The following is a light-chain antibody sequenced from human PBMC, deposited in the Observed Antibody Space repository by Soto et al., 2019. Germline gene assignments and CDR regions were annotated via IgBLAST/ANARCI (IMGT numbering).Light chain of an antibody. Sequence: QSVLTQPASVSGSPGQSITISCTGTSRERSDNDYVSWYQQHPGRAPKLIIYDVSDRPSGISNLFSGSKSGNTASLTISGIQAEDEADYYCCSYTTSRTWLFGGGTKLTVL. CDR3: CSYTTSRTWL. J-gene: IGLJ3*02. CDR2: DVS. V-gene: IGLV2-14*03. CDR1: SRERSDNDY.